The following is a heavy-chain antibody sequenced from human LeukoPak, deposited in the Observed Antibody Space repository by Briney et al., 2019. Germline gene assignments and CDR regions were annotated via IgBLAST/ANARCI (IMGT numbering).Heavy chain of an antibody. CDR1: GFTFSSSW. D-gene: IGHD3-22*01. Sequence: GGSLRLSCAASGFTFSSSWMHWVRQAPGKGLVWVSRITVDGRSTSSPDSVKGQFTISRDNAKNTLYLQMNSLRAEDTAVYYCARISYDSRGHFDYWGQGTLVTVSS. CDR3: ARISYDSRGHFDY. CDR2: ITVDGRST. J-gene: IGHJ4*02. V-gene: IGHV3-74*01.